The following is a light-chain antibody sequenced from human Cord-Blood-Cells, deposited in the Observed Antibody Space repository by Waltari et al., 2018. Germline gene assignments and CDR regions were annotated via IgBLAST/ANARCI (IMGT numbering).Light chain of an antibody. V-gene: IGLV2-11*01. Sequence: QSALTQPRSVSGSPGQSVTISCTGPSSDVGGYNYVSWYQQHPGKAPKLMIYDVGKRPSGVPDRFSGSKSGNTASLTISGLQAEDEADYYCCSYAGSYTFVFGTGTKVTVL. CDR1: SSDVGGYNY. CDR2: DVG. CDR3: CSYAGSYTFV. J-gene: IGLJ1*01.